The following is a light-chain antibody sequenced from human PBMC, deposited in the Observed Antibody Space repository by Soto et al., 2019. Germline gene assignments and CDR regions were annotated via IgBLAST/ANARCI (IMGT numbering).Light chain of an antibody. CDR2: GAS. J-gene: IGKJ5*01. CDR1: QSVGGN. Sequence: EIVMTQSPATLSVSPGERATLSCRASQSVGGNLAWYQQRPGQAPRPLIYGASTRAFGIPPRFSGSGSGTEFTLTISSLQSEDFAVYYCQQYNNWPYTFGRGTRLEIK. CDR3: QQYNNWPYT. V-gene: IGKV3-15*01.